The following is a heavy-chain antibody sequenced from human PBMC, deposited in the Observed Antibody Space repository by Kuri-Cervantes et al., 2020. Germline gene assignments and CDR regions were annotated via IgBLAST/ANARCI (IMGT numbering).Heavy chain of an antibody. CDR1: GYSISSGYY. D-gene: IGHD6-13*01. V-gene: IGHV4-38-2*02. CDR3: ARADSITAAGAFDS. CDR2: IYHSGST. J-gene: IGHJ4*02. Sequence: GSLRLSCTVSGYSISSGYYWGWIRQPPGKGLEWIGSIYHSGSTYYNPSLKSRVTISVDTSKNQFSLKLSSVTAADTAVYYCARADSITAAGAFDSWGQGTLVTVSS.